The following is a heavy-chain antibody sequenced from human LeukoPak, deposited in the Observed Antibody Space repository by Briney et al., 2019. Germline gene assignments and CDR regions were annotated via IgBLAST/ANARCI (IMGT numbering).Heavy chain of an antibody. V-gene: IGHV4-31*03. CDR3: ATGVAGTVFDY. CDR1: GGSISSGGYY. D-gene: IGHD6-19*01. CDR2: IYYSGST. J-gene: IGHJ4*02. Sequence: SETLSLTCTVSGGSISSGGYYWSWIRQHPGKGLEWIGYIYYSGSTYYNPSLKSRVTISVDTSKDQFSLKLSSVTAADTAVYYCATGVAGTVFDYWGQGTLVTVSS.